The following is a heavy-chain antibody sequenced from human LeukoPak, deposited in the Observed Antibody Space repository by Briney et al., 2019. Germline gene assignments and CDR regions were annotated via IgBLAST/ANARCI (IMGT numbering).Heavy chain of an antibody. J-gene: IGHJ4*02. CDR3: ASGQEYDSSGWGDY. D-gene: IGHD3-22*01. Sequence: PSETLSLTCTVSGGSISSSSYYWGWIRQPPGKGLEWIGSIYYSGSTYYNPSLKSRVTISVDTSKNQFSLKLSSVTAADTAVYYCASGQEYDSSGWGDYWGQGTLVTVSS. CDR1: GGSISSSSYY. V-gene: IGHV4-39*01. CDR2: IYYSGST.